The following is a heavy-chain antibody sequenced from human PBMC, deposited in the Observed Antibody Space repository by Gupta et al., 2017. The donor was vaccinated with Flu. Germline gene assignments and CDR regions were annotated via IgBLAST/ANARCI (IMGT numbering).Heavy chain of an antibody. J-gene: IGHJ2*01. D-gene: IGHD4-23*01. Sequence: QLQLQESGPGLVKPSETLSLTCAVSGGSISSSNHYWGWIRQPPGKGLEWIGSIYYSGTTYYNPSLKSRVTISVDASKNQFSLKLSSVTAADTAVYYCARHYHGVNPYSYWYFDLWGGGALVAVSS. CDR2: IYYSGTT. V-gene: IGHV4-39*01. CDR1: GGSISSSNHY. CDR3: ARHYHGVNPYSYWYFDL.